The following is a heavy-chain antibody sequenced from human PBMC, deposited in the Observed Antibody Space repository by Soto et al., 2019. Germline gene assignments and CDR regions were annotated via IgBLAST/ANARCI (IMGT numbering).Heavy chain of an antibody. CDR2: ISSSSSYI. J-gene: IGHJ4*02. CDR3: ASELMVRGAYYFDY. Sequence: GGSLRLSCAASGFTFSSYSMNWVRQAPGKGLEWVSSISSSSSYIYYADSVKGRFTISRDNAKNSLYLQRNSLRAEDTAVYYCASELMVRGAYYFDYWGQGTLVTVSS. CDR1: GFTFSSYS. V-gene: IGHV3-21*01. D-gene: IGHD3-10*01.